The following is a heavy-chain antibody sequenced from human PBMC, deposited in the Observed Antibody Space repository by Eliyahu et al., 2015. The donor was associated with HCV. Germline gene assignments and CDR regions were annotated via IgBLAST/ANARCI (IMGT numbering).Heavy chain of an antibody. CDR2: IYYSGST. J-gene: IGHJ5*02. Sequence: QVQLQESGPGLVKPSQTLSLTCTVSGXSISSGGSYWXXIRQHPGKGLEWIGYIYYSGSTYYNPSLKSRVTISVDTSKNQFSLKLSSVTAADTAVYYCARGSVVVVAATSKLGVGWFDPWGQGTLVTVSS. V-gene: IGHV4-31*03. CDR3: ARGSVVVVAATSKLGVGWFDP. D-gene: IGHD2-15*01. CDR1: GXSISSGGSY.